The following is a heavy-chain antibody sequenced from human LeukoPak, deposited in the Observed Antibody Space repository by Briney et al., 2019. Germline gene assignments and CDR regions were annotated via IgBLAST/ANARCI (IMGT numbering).Heavy chain of an antibody. J-gene: IGHJ5*02. CDR3: ARGDYYGSPKVVAA. CDR1: GYTLTSYG. Sequence: GASVKVSCKASGYTLTSYGISWVRQAPGQGLEWMGWISGFNGNTKYAQKVQGRVTMTTDTSTSTAYMELRSLRSDDTAVYYCARGDYYGSPKVVAAWGQGTLVTVSS. CDR2: ISGFNGNT. V-gene: IGHV1-18*01. D-gene: IGHD3-10*01.